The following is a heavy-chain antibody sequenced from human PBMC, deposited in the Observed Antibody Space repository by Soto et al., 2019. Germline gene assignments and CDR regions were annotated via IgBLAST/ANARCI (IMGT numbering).Heavy chain of an antibody. CDR1: GGSISSYY. Sequence: SETLSLTCTVSGGSISSYYWSWIRQPPGKGLEWIGYIYYSGSTNYNPSLKSRVTISVDTSKNQFSLKLSSVTAADTAVYYCARVVGDPGPYFDYWGQGTLVTVSS. J-gene: IGHJ4*02. D-gene: IGHD1-26*01. CDR3: ARVVGDPGPYFDY. V-gene: IGHV4-59*01. CDR2: IYYSGST.